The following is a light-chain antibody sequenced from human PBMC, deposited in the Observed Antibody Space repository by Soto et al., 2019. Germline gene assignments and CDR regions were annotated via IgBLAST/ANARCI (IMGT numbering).Light chain of an antibody. CDR2: AAS. V-gene: IGKV3-15*01. CDR3: QQYNNWHPIT. Sequence: EIVMTQSPATLSVSPGERATLSCRASQSVSSNLAWYQQKPGQAPRLLIYAASTRATGIPARFSGSGSGTEFTLTISSLQSEDFSVYYCQQYNNWHPITFGQGTRLEIK. J-gene: IGKJ5*01. CDR1: QSVSSN.